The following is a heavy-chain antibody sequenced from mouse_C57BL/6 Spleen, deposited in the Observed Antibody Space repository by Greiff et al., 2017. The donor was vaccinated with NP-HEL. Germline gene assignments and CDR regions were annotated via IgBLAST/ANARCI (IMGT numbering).Heavy chain of an antibody. CDR1: GFSLSTFGMG. Sequence: QVTLKVSGPGILQPSQTLSLTCSFSGFSLSTFGMGVGWIRQPSGNGLEWLAHIWWDDDNYYNPALKSRLTISKDTSKNQVFLKLANVDTADTATYYCARTYSNYSAMDYWGQGTSVTVSS. J-gene: IGHJ4*01. D-gene: IGHD2-5*01. CDR2: IWWDDDN. CDR3: ARTYSNYSAMDY. V-gene: IGHV8-8*01.